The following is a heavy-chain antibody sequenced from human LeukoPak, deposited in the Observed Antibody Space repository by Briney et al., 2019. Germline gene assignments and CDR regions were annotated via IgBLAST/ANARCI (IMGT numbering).Heavy chain of an antibody. CDR2: ISSSSSAI. CDR1: GFTFSRFG. D-gene: IGHD2-2*01. CDR3: ARHPFGYCSGTSCPYYFDY. J-gene: IGHJ4*02. V-gene: IGHV3-48*01. Sequence: GGSLRLSCAASGFTFSRFGMNWVRQAPGKGLEWISYISSSSSAIYYADSVKGRFTISRDNSKNTLHLQISSLRAEDTAVYYCARHPFGYCSGTSCPYYFDYWGQGTLVTVSS.